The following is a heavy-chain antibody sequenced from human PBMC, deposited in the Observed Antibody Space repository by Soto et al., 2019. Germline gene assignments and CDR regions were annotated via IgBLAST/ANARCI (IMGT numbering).Heavy chain of an antibody. CDR2: FDPEDGET. D-gene: IGHD1-26*01. Sequence: SVKVSCKVSGYTLTELSMHWVRQAPGKGLEWMGGFDPEDGETIYAQKFQGRVTMTEDTSTDTAYMELSRLRSEDTAVYYCATDLQSGSLYGGFDYWGQGNLVTVSS. CDR3: ATDLQSGSLYGGFDY. J-gene: IGHJ4*02. CDR1: GYTLTELS. V-gene: IGHV1-24*01.